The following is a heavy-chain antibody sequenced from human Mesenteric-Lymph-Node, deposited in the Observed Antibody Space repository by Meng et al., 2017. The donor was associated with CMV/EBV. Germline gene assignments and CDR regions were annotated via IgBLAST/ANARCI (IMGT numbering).Heavy chain of an antibody. J-gene: IGHJ5*02. Sequence: SGFFFSSYSLCWVRQAPGKELEWVTLISYDRSNKYYAASVKGRFTISRENSKNTLYLQMNGLGVEDTAIYYCARGVTGATLGNWFDPWGQGTLVTVSS. V-gene: IGHV3-30*04. D-gene: IGHD1-26*01. CDR1: GFFFSSYS. CDR2: ISYDRSNK. CDR3: ARGVTGATLGNWFDP.